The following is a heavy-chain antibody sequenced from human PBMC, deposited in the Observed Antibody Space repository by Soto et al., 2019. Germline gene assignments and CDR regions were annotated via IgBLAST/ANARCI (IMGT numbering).Heavy chain of an antibody. CDR3: AKAVGLVLDYYYYYGMDV. J-gene: IGHJ6*02. CDR1: EFTFSNYA. D-gene: IGHD6-19*01. Sequence: GGSLRLSCAASEFTFSNYAMSWVRQAPGKGLEWVSAISYGGGTTYYADSVKGRFTISRDNSKNTLYLQMNSLRAEDTAVYYCAKAVGLVLDYYYYYGMDVWGQGTTVTV. V-gene: IGHV3-23*01. CDR2: ISYGGGTT.